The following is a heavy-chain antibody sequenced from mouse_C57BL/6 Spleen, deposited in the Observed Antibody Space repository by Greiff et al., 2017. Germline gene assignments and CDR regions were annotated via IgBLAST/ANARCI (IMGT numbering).Heavy chain of an antibody. CDR3: ARWDYYGSSRFAY. CDR2: INPGSGGT. CDR1: GYAFTNYL. V-gene: IGHV1-54*01. Sequence: VQLQQSGAELVRPGTSVKVSCKASGYAFTNYLIEWVKQRPGQGLEWIGVINPGSGGTNYNEKFKGKATLTADKSSSTAYMQLSSLTSEDSAVYFCARWDYYGSSRFAYWGQGTLVTVSA. D-gene: IGHD1-1*01. J-gene: IGHJ3*01.